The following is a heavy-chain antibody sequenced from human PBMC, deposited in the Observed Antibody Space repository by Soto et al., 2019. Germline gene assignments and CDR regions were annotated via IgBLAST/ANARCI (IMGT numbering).Heavy chain of an antibody. J-gene: IGHJ5*02. CDR3: ANEDIVVLGRFDP. CDR2: ISGNGGST. D-gene: IGHD2-2*01. CDR1: GFTFSSYA. V-gene: IGHV3-23*01. Sequence: EVQLLESGGGLLQPGGSLRLSCAVSGFTFSSYAMSWVSKAPGKGLEWVSGISGNGGSTYYADSVKGPFTVSRDNTNHPLYLQMTSLRAEDTAVYYCANEDIVVLGRFDPWGQGTLVTVSS.